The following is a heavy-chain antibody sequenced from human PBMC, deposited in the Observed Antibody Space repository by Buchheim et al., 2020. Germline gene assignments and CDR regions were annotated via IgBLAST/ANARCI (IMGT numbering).Heavy chain of an antibody. V-gene: IGHV3-72*01. Sequence: EVKLVASGGGLVQPGGSLRLPCAASGLTFRDYYIDWVRKSPGRGLEWIARSRNKGERYITDYRASVKGRFHVSRDEHKNSLYLQMNSLRTEDTAVYYCAGRSAPSHFDYWGQGTL. D-gene: IGHD3-3*01. CDR2: SRNKGERYIT. CDR1: GLTFRDYY. CDR3: AGRSAPSHFDY. J-gene: IGHJ4*02.